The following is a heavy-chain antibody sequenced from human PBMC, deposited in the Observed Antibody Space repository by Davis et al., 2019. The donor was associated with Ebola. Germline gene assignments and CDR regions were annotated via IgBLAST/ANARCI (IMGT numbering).Heavy chain of an antibody. CDR3: ARERITGTTRGNGMDV. V-gene: IGHV1-46*01. D-gene: IGHD1-7*01. CDR1: GYTFTSYY. Sequence: AASVKVSCKASGYTFTSYYMHWVRQAPGQGLEWMGIINPSGGSTSYAQKFQGRVTITRDTSASAAYMELSSLRSEDTAVYYCARERITGTTRGNGMDVWGQGTTVTVSS. CDR2: INPSGGST. J-gene: IGHJ6*02.